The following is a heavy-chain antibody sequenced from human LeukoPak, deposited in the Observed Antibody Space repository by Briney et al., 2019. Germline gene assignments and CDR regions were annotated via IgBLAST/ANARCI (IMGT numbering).Heavy chain of an antibody. CDR2: ISGGGGST. J-gene: IGHJ2*01. D-gene: IGHD3-10*01. Sequence: GGSLRLSCAASGFTFSNYAMSWVRQAPGEGRVWVSAISGGGGSTYYGDSVMGRFTISRDNSKNTLYLQMNSLRDDDTAVYYCAKASRDYFASGRRPGGSYYFDLWGSGTLVTVAS. CDR1: GFTFSNYA. CDR3: AKASRDYFASGRRPGGSYYFDL. V-gene: IGHV3-23*01.